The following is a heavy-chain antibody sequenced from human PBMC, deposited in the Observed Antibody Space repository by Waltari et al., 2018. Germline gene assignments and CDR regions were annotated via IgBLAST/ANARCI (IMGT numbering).Heavy chain of an antibody. J-gene: IGHJ6*02. CDR2: INPSGGST. CDR1: EYTFTSSY. Sequence: QVQLVQSGAEVTKPGASVKISFQTSEYTFTSSYIHWVRQAPGQGLEWMGIINPSGGSTIYAQKFQGRVTMTRDTSTSTVYMELSSLRSEDTAVYYCALDTGALWMDVWGQGTTVTVSS. V-gene: IGHV1-46*01. D-gene: IGHD2-21*01. CDR3: ALDTGALWMDV.